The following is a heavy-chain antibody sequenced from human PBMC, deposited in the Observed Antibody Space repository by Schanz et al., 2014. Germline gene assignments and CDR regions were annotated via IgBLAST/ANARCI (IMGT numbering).Heavy chain of an antibody. V-gene: IGHV3-11*03. J-gene: IGHJ4*02. CDR2: ISSSGSYT. D-gene: IGHD6-13*01. Sequence: VHLLESGGALVQPGGSLRLSCAASGFTFSDYYMSWIRQAPGKGLEWVSYISSSGSYTNYADSVKGRFTTSRDNGKKSMYLQMNSLRAEDTAVYYCARLDSSSWYPRYWGQGTLVTVSS. CDR3: ARLDSSSWYPRY. CDR1: GFTFSDYY.